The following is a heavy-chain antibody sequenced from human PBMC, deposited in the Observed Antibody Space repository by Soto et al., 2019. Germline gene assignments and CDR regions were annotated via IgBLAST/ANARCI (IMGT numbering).Heavy chain of an antibody. D-gene: IGHD3-16*02. J-gene: IGHJ4*02. CDR3: AISTGGFGGLFVVPSDY. V-gene: IGHV3-23*01. Sequence: EVQRLESGGGLVQPGGSLRLSCAASGFTYESYAMSWVRQAPGKGLEWVSGINSGGTVAHYADSVKGRFAISRDISKKTLALELKSLRADDSGLYYCAISTGGFGGLFVVPSDYWGQGTLVTVSS. CDR1: GFTYESYA. CDR2: INSGGTVA.